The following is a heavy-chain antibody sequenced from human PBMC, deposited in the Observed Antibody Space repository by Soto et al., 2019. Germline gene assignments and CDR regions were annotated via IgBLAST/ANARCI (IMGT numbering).Heavy chain of an antibody. D-gene: IGHD7-27*01. V-gene: IGHV3-21*01. Sequence: EVQLVESGGGLVKPGGSLRLSCAASGFTFSSYSMNWVRQAPGKGLEWVSSISSSSSYIYYADSVKGRFTISRDNAKNSLYLQMNSLRAEDTAVYYGARPWGPYYYYYYMDVWGKGTTVNVSS. J-gene: IGHJ6*03. CDR3: ARPWGPYYYYYYMDV. CDR2: ISSSSSYI. CDR1: GFTFSSYS.